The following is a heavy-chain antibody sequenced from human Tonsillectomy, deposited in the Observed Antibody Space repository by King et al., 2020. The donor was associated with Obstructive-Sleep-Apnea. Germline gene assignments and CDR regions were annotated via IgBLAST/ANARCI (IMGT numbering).Heavy chain of an antibody. Sequence: VQLVQSGGGVVQPGRSLRLSCAASGFTFSTYAIHWVRQAPGKGLEWVAVISYDGNNLYYADSVKGRFTISRDNSKNTLYLQMNSLRAEDTAVYYCAKDHYGDYLDVGGYFDYWGQGTLVTVSS. CDR1: GFTFSTYA. D-gene: IGHD4-17*01. CDR3: AKDHYGDYLDVGGYFDY. J-gene: IGHJ4*02. CDR2: ISYDGNNL. V-gene: IGHV3-30*18.